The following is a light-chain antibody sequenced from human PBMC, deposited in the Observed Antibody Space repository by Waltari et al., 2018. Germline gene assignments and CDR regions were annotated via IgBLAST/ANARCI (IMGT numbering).Light chain of an antibody. CDR2: LGTGGGVG. J-gene: IGLJ1*01. CDR3: GADHGSGSSFVYV. Sequence: QPVLTQPPSASASLGAAVTPPCPPSSGHSNYQLDWYQPRPRKGPRVVRRLGTGGGVGCKGDGIPDRFSVLGSGQNRYLTIKNIQEEDESDYHCGADHGSGSSFVYVFGTGTKVTVL. V-gene: IGLV9-49*03. CDR1: SGHSNYQ.